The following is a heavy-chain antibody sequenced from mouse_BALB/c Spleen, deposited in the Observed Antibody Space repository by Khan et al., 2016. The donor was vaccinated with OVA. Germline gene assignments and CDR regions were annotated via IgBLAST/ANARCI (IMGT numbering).Heavy chain of an antibody. V-gene: IGHV1-4*01. CDR1: GYTFSSYT. J-gene: IGHJ3*01. D-gene: IGHD2-14*01. CDR2: INPNKGDT. Sequence: QVQLKQSGAELARPGASVKMSCKTSGYTFSSYTIHWIKLRPGQGLEWIGYINPNKGDTNYNQKFKDKATLTADISFTTVYLQLSSLTSYDSAMYNGGGDGAYYKNDGWCAYWGQGTMVTVST. CDR3: GGDGAYYKNDGWCAY.